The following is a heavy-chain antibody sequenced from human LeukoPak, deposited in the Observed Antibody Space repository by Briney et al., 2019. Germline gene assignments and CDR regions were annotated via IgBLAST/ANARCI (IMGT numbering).Heavy chain of an antibody. CDR3: ARGHLELVVVPAAMHYYYYMDV. CDR2: MNPNSGNT. Sequence: ASVKVSCKASGYTFTSYDINWVRQATGQGLEWMGWMNPNSGNTGYAQTFQGRVTITRNTSISTAYMELSSLRSEDTAVYYCARGHLELVVVPAAMHYYYYMDVWGKGTTVTVSS. CDR1: GYTFTSYD. J-gene: IGHJ6*03. D-gene: IGHD2-2*01. V-gene: IGHV1-8*03.